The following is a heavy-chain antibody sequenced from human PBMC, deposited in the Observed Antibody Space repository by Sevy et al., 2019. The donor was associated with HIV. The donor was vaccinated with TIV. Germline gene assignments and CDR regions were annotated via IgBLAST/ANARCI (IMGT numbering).Heavy chain of an antibody. CDR2: INQDGGAK. J-gene: IGHJ4*01. D-gene: IGHD3-3*01. V-gene: IGHV3-7*01. Sequence: GGSLRLSCAASGFIFSTTWMTWVRQAPGKGLEWVANINQDGGAKYYVDSVKGRFTISRDNTKNSLYLQMRSLRVEDTAVYYCTTSFGVIAGDDFDYWGQGSLVTVSS. CDR3: TTSFGVIAGDDFDY. CDR1: GFIFSTTW.